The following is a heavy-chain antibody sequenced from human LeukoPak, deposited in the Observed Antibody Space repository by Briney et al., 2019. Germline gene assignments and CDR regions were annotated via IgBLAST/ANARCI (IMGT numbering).Heavy chain of an antibody. V-gene: IGHV3-23*01. Sequence: PGGSLRLPCAASGFTFSSYAMSWVRQAPGKGLEWVSAISGSGGSTYYADSVKGRFTISRDNSKNTLYLQMNSLRAEDTAVYYCAKPSSDYDFWSGYYPDYYYYGMDVWGQGTTVTVSS. CDR1: GFTFSSYA. CDR3: AKPSSDYDFWSGYYPDYYYYGMDV. CDR2: ISGSGGST. J-gene: IGHJ6*02. D-gene: IGHD3-3*01.